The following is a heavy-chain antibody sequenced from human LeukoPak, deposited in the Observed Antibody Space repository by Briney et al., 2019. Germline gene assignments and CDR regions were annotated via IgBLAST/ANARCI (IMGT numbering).Heavy chain of an antibody. D-gene: IGHD4-11*01. CDR1: GFTFSRFG. CDR2: ISDDGSNK. V-gene: IGHV3-30*18. Sequence: GRSLRLSCAASGFTFSRFGMHWVPKAPAKGLGGLAVISDDGSNKYYADSVKGRFTISRDNSKNTLYLQMNSLRAEDTAVYYCAKDSTTLTLTFDYWGQGTLVTVSS. J-gene: IGHJ4*02. CDR3: AKDSTTLTLTFDY.